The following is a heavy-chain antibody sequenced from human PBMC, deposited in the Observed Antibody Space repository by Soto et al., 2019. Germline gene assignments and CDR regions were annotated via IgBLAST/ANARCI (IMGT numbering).Heavy chain of an antibody. CDR2: IYWDDDK. V-gene: IGHV2-5*02. CDR3: AHISTVGYNPPAFDY. CDR1: GFSLSTSGVG. Sequence: QITLKESGPTLVNPTQTLTLTCTFSGFSLSTSGVGVGWIRQPPGKALEWLALIYWDDDKRYSPSLKSRLTITKDTSKNQVVLTMTNMDPVDTSTYYCAHISTVGYNPPAFDYWGQGTMVTVSS. J-gene: IGHJ4*02. D-gene: IGHD5-12*01.